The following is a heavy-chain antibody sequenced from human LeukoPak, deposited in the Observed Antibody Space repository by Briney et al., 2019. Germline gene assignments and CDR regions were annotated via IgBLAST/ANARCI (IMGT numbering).Heavy chain of an antibody. D-gene: IGHD5-12*01. CDR1: AYSFTPYA. V-gene: IGHV1-3*03. CDR2: INAGNGHT. Sequence: ASVEVSCKTSAYSFTPYAMHWVRQAPGQRLEWMGWINAGNGHTKYSQEFQGRLTITRDTSANIVYMDLSSLRSEDMAVYYCARGRWVATNQAYYFDDWGQGTLVTVSS. J-gene: IGHJ4*02. CDR3: ARGRWVATNQAYYFDD.